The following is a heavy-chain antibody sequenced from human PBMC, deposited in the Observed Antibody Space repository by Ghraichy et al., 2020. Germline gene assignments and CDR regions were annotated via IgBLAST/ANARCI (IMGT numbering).Heavy chain of an antibody. CDR3: ARASMVVRYFYYDGMDV. J-gene: IGHJ6*02. D-gene: IGHD2-21*01. Sequence: GGSLRLSCGGTGFIFSAYSMNWVGQSPGRGLEWVSYITSSSRTKSYADSVKGRFTISRDNAQNSLYLQMNSLRDEDTAVYYCARASMVVRYFYYDGMDVWGQGTTVTVSS. V-gene: IGHV3-48*02. CDR1: GFIFSAYS. CDR2: ITSSSRTK.